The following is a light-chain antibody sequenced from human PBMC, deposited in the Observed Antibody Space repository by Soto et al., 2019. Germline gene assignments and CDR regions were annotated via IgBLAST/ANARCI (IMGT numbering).Light chain of an antibody. V-gene: IGKV3-11*01. Sequence: EIVLTQSPATLSLSPGERATLSCRASQSVSSYLAWYQQKPGQAPRLLIYDASNRATGIPARFSGSGSGTDFTLTIGSLDPEDFAVYYCQQRSHWPPLSFGGGTKAEIK. J-gene: IGKJ4*01. CDR1: QSVSSY. CDR2: DAS. CDR3: QQRSHWPPLS.